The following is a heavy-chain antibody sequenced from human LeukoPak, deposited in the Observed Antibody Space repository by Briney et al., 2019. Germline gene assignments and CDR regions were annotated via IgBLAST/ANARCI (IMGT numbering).Heavy chain of an antibody. CDR3: ARRDSGSYYGRHDY. Sequence: SETLSLTCTVSGGSISSSSYYWGWIRQSPGKGLEWIGSIYYSGSTYYNPSLKSRVTIFVDTSKNQFSLKLSSVTAADTAVYYCARRDSGSYYGRHDYWGQGTLVTVSS. CDR2: IYYSGST. CDR1: GGSISSSSYY. D-gene: IGHD1-26*01. J-gene: IGHJ4*02. V-gene: IGHV4-39*01.